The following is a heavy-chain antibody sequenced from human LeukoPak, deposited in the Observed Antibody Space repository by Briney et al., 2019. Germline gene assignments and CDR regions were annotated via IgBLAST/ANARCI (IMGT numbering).Heavy chain of an antibody. D-gene: IGHD6-19*01. Sequence: PSETLSLTCAVYGGSFSGYHWSWIRQPPGKGLEWIGEINHSGSTNYNPSLKSRVTISVDTSKNQFSLKLSSVTAADTAVYYCARVLTTGIAVAGWGQGTLVTVSS. V-gene: IGHV4-34*01. CDR3: ARVLTTGIAVAG. J-gene: IGHJ4*02. CDR2: INHSGST. CDR1: GGSFSGYH.